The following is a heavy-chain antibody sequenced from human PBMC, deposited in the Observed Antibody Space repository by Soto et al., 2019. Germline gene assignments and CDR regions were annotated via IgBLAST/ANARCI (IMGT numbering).Heavy chain of an antibody. J-gene: IGHJ4*02. V-gene: IGHV4-34*01. CDR3: ARGLDP. CDR1: GGSFSGCY. Sequence: SETLSLTCAVYGGSFSGCYWSWIRQPPGKGLEWIGEINHSGSTNYNPSLKSRVTISVDTSKNQFSLKLSSVTAADTAVYYCARGLDPWGQGTLVTVSS. CDR2: INHSGST.